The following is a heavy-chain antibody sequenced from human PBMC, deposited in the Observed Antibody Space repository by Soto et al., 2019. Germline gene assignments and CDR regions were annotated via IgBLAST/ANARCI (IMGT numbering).Heavy chain of an antibody. CDR2: ISSSSSYI. D-gene: IGHD5-12*01. CDR3: ARDPYSGYSTAPLDY. Sequence: PGGSLRLSCAASGFTFSSYSMNWVRQAPGKGLEWVSSISSSSSYIYYADSVKGRFTISRDNAKNSLYLQMNSLRAEDTAVYYCARDPYSGYSTAPLDYWGQGTLVTVSS. J-gene: IGHJ4*02. V-gene: IGHV3-21*01. CDR1: GFTFSSYS.